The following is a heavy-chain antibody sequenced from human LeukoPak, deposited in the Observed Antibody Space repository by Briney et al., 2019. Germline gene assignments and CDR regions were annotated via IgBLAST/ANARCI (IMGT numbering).Heavy chain of an antibody. J-gene: IGHJ4*02. CDR1: GFTLSTYA. CDR2: ISGSYDST. V-gene: IGHV3-23*01. CDR3: AKRLGFDY. Sequence: GGSLRLSCAASGFTLSTYAMSWVRQAPGKGLEWVSAISGSYDSTYYADSVKGRFTISRDNSKNTLFLQMNSLRAEDTAVYYCAKRLGFDYWGQGTLVTVSS. D-gene: IGHD6-19*01.